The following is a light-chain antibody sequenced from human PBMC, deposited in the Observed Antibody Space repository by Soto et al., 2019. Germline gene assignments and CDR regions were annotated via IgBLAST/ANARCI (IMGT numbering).Light chain of an antibody. V-gene: IGLV2-23*01. CDR1: SSDVGSSNL. Sequence: QSVLTQPASVSGSPGQSITISCTGTSSDVGSSNLVSWYQQHPGKAPKLIIYEGSRRSSGVSGRFSGSKSGNTASLTISGLQAEDEADYYCCSFAGSSTFYVFGTGTKVTVL. CDR2: EGS. CDR3: CSFAGSSTFYV. J-gene: IGLJ1*01.